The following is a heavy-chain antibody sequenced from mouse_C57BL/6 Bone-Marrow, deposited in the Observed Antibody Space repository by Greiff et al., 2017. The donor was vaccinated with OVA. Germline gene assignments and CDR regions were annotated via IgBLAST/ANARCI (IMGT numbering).Heavy chain of an antibody. V-gene: IGHV3-6*01. CDR2: ISYDGSN. Sequence: EVKLQESGPGLVKPSQSLSLTCSVTGYSITSGYYWNWIRQFPGNKLEWMCYISYDGSNNYNPSLKNRISITRDTSKNQFFLKLNSVTTEDTATYYCAREDFEEGFAYWGQGTLVTVSA. J-gene: IGHJ3*01. CDR1: GYSITSGYY. CDR3: AREDFEEGFAY.